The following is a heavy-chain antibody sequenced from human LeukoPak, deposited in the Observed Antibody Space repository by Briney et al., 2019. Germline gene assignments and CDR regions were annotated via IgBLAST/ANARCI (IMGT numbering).Heavy chain of an antibody. CDR1: GGSISSYY. CDR2: IYYSGST. Sequence: SETLSLTCTVSGGSISSYYWSWIRQPPGKRLEWIGYIYYSGSTNYNPSLKSRVTMSVDTSKNQFSLKLSSVTAADTAVYYCARETVYYYYMDVWGKGTTVTVSS. D-gene: IGHD1-1*01. CDR3: ARETVYYYYMDV. J-gene: IGHJ6*03. V-gene: IGHV4-59*01.